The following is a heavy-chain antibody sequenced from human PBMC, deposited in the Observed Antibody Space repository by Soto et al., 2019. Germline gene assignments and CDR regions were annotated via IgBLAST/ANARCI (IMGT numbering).Heavy chain of an antibody. CDR1: RFTFSNYA. D-gene: IGHD2-15*01. CDR2: ISDSSGRT. J-gene: IGHJ3*02. Sequence: EVQLLESGGGLVQPGGSLRLSCAASRFTFSNYAMNWVRQAPGKGLAWGSAISDSSGRTYYADSVKGRFTVSRDNSKNTLYLQLNSLRAEDTAVYYCAKAQYCSGGSCYGLGDAFDIWAQGTMVTVSS. CDR3: AKAQYCSGGSCYGLGDAFDI. V-gene: IGHV3-23*01.